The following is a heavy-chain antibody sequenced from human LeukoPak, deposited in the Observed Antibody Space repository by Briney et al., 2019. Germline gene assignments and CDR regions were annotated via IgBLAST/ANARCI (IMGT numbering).Heavy chain of an antibody. CDR3: PRAFLHGGV. CDR2: INTDGTTT. J-gene: IGHJ4*02. V-gene: IGHV3-74*01. D-gene: IGHD2/OR15-2a*01. CDR1: GFTFSSCW. Sequence: GGSLRLSCAASGFTFSSCWMHWVRHVPGKGLVWVSRINTDGTTTNYADSVKGRLTISRDNVKKTLYLQMNSLGAEDTAIYYCPRAFLHGGVWGQGTPVTVSS.